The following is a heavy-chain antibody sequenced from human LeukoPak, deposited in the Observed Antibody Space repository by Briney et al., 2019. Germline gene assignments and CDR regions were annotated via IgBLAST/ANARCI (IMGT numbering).Heavy chain of an antibody. CDR2: ISSSGSTI. J-gene: IGHJ3*02. CDR3: ARYDSSGWYEGAFDI. Sequence: GGSLRLSCAASGFTFSSYWMSWVRQAPGKGLEWVSYISSSGSTIYYADSVKGRFTISRDNAKNSLYLQMSSLRAEDTAVYYCARYDSSGWYEGAFDIWGQGTMVTVSS. V-gene: IGHV3-48*04. CDR1: GFTFSSYW. D-gene: IGHD6-19*01.